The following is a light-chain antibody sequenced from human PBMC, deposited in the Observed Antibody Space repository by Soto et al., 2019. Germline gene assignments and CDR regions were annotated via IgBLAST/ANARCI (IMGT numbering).Light chain of an antibody. CDR1: SSDIGGYNY. CDR3: SSFTSYNTEV. CDR2: DVS. Sequence: QSALTQPASVSGSPGQSITISCTGTSSDIGGYNYVSWYQQHPGKAPKLMIYDVSNRPSGVSNRFSGSKSGNTASLTISGLQAEDEADYYCSSFTSYNTEVFGTGTKVTVL. J-gene: IGLJ1*01. V-gene: IGLV2-14*01.